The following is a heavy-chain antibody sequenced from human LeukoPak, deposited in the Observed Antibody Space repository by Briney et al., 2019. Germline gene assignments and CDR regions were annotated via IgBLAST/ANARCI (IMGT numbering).Heavy chain of an antibody. J-gene: IGHJ6*03. Sequence: VGSLGLSCAASGFTFSDYYMSWIRQAPGKGLEWVSYISSSGSTIYYADSVKGRFTISRDNAKNSLYLQMNSLRDEDTAVYYCARTYKNYYYYMDVWGKGTTVTVSS. CDR3: ARTYKNYYYYMDV. D-gene: IGHD1-1*01. CDR1: GFTFSDYY. CDR2: ISSSGSTI. V-gene: IGHV3-11*04.